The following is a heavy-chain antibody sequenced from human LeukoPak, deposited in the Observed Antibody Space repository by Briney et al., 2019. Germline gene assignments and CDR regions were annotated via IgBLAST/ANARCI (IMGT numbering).Heavy chain of an antibody. V-gene: IGHV3-53*01. CDR1: GFTFSTYW. D-gene: IGHD1-26*01. CDR2: IYSGGST. CDR3: AREINSGRYPFDY. J-gene: IGHJ4*02. Sequence: GGSLRLSCAASGFTFSTYWMSWVRQAPGKGLEWVSVIYSGGSTYYTDSVKGRFTISRDNSKNTLYLQMNSLRAEDTAVYYCAREINSGRYPFDYWGQGTLVTVSS.